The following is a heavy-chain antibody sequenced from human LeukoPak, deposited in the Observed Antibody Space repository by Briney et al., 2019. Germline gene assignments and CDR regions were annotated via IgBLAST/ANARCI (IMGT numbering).Heavy chain of an antibody. J-gene: IGHJ4*02. CDR2: IKSKTDGGTT. V-gene: IGHV3-15*01. Sequence: GGSLRLSCAASGFTFSNAWMSWVRQAPGKGLEWVGRIKSKTDGGTTDYAAPVKGRFTISRDDSRNTLYLQMNSLKTEDTAVYYCTTEIGSGYDYYFDYWGQGTLVTVSS. CDR1: GFTFSNAW. CDR3: TTEIGSGYDYYFDY. D-gene: IGHD5-12*01.